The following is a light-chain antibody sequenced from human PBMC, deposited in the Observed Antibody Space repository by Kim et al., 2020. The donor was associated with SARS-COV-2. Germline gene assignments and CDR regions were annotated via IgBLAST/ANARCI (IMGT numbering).Light chain of an antibody. CDR3: QVWDTTSDHVV. V-gene: IGLV3-21*04. J-gene: IGLJ2*01. Sequence: APGETVRSYCERNDIGSLSVHWYQQKPGHTPVVVIYYDTNRPSEIPERFSGSNSGNTATLTISTVEAGDDADYYCQVWDTTSDHVVFGGGTQLTVL. CDR2: YDT. CDR1: DIGSLS.